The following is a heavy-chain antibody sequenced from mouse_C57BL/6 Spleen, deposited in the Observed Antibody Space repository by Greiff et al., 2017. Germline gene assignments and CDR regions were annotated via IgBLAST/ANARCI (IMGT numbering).Heavy chain of an antibody. Sequence: VQLKQSGAELVKPGASVKISCKASGYAFSSYWMNWVKQRPGKGLEWIGQIYPGDGDTNYNGKFKGKATLTADKSSSTAYMQLSSLTSEDSAVYFCARKGDYDGYFAYWGQGTLVTVSA. D-gene: IGHD2-4*01. V-gene: IGHV1-80*01. CDR1: GYAFSSYW. J-gene: IGHJ3*01. CDR3: ARKGDYDGYFAY. CDR2: IYPGDGDT.